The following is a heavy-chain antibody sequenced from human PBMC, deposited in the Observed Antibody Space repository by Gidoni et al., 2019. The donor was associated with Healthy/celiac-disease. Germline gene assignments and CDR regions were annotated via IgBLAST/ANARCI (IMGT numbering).Heavy chain of an antibody. CDR3: AKDSWGIVVVVAATFSYYGLDV. CDR2: ISGSCGST. Sequence: EVQLLESGGGLVQPGGSLRLSCAASGFTFRSSAMRWSRQAPGKGLELVSAISGSCGSTYYAYSVKGRFTISRANSKNTLYLQMNSLRAEDTAVYYCAKDSWGIVVVVAATFSYYGLDVWGQGTTVTVSS. J-gene: IGHJ6*02. D-gene: IGHD2-15*01. V-gene: IGHV3-23*01. CDR1: GFTFRSSA.